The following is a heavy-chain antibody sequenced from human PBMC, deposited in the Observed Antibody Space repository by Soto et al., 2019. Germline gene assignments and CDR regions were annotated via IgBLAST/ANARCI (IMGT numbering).Heavy chain of an antibody. D-gene: IGHD2-15*01. V-gene: IGHV3-7*01. Sequence: LRLSCAASGFTLSGYVLHWVRQAPGKGLEWVANIKEDGSEKHYVDSVKGRFTISRDNAKNSLYLQMNSLRVEDTAVYFCSRDVVVGAKALNYWGQGALVTVSS. CDR3: SRDVVVGAKALNY. CDR2: IKEDGSEK. J-gene: IGHJ4*02. CDR1: GFTLSGYV.